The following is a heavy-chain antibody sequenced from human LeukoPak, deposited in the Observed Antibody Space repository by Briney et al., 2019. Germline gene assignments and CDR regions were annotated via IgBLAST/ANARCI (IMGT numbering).Heavy chain of an antibody. J-gene: IGHJ4*02. CDR1: GFTFSSYG. D-gene: IGHD6-13*01. CDR2: IWYDGSNK. Sequence: GRSLRLSCGASGFTFSSYGMHWVRPAPGKGREWVAVIWYDGSNKYYADSVKGRFTISRDNSKNTLYLQMNSLRAEDTAVYYCARGQQLVGEGVDYWGQGTLVTVSS. CDR3: ARGQQLVGEGVDY. V-gene: IGHV3-33*01.